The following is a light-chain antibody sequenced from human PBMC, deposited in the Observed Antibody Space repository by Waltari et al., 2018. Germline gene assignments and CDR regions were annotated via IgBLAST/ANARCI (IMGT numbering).Light chain of an antibody. J-gene: IGLJ2*01. CDR3: CSYAGSSTFT. V-gene: IGLV2-23*02. Sequence: QSALTQPASVSGSPGQSITISCTGTSSDVGSYDLVSWYQQHPGKAPKLMIYELYKRPSGVSNRFSGSKSGNTASLTISGLQAEDEADYYCCSYAGSSTFTFGGGTKLTVL. CDR2: ELY. CDR1: SSDVGSYDL.